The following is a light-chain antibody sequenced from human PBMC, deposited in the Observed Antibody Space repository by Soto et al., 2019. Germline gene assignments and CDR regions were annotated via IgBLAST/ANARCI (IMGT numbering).Light chain of an antibody. J-gene: IGLJ1*01. CDR1: SSDVGGYNY. CDR2: EVS. CDR3: SSYTGRSTYV. Sequence: QSALTQPASVSGSPGQSITISCTGTSSDVGGYNYVSWYQQHPGKAPKLMIYEVSNRPSGVSNRFSGSKSDNTASLTISGLQAEDEADYYCSSYTGRSTYVFGTGTKLTVL. V-gene: IGLV2-14*01.